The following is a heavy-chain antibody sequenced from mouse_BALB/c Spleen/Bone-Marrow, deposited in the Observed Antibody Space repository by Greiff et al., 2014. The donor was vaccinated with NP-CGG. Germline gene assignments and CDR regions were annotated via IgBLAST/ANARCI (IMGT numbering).Heavy chain of an antibody. CDR3: SRAFITTACCAIDY. CDR1: GYTFTSYW. J-gene: IGHJ4*01. D-gene: IGHD1-2*01. V-gene: IGHV1-55*01. CDR2: IYPGRGIT. Sequence: QVQLKQSGAELVKPGASVKMSCKASGYTFTSYWINWVKQRPGQGLEWIGDIYPGRGITNYNEKFKSKATLILDTSSSTAYMQLRILTSEDSAVYYCSRAFITTACCAIDYWGQGTSVTVSS.